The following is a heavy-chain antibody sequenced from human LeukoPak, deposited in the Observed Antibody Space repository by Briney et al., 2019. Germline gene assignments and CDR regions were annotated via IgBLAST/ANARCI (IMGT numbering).Heavy chain of an antibody. CDR1: GGTFSSYA. CDR2: IIPIFDTA. CDR3: ARQTSGGYTVFFGKPRGHWFDP. V-gene: IGHV1-69*13. Sequence: ASVKVSCKASGGTFSSYAISWVRQAPGQGLEWMGTIIPIFDTANYAQKFQGRVTITADESTSTAYMELSSLRSEDTAVYYCARQTSGGYTVFFGKPRGHWFDPWGQGTLVTVSS. D-gene: IGHD3-3*01. J-gene: IGHJ5*02.